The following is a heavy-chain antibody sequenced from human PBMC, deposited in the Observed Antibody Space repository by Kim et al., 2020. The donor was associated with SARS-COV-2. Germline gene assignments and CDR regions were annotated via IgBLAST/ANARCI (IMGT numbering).Heavy chain of an antibody. V-gene: IGHV4-4*02. Sequence: SETLSLICAVSGVSISSNNWWSWVRQPPGRGLEWIGDIYHSGTTNYNPSLKSRVTISVDKSKNQFSLILTSVTAADTAIFYCARPVAGSVWDVWGQGTTVTVSS. CDR2: IYHSGTT. J-gene: IGHJ6*02. CDR3: ARPVAGSVWDV. CDR1: GVSISSNNW. D-gene: IGHD6-19*01.